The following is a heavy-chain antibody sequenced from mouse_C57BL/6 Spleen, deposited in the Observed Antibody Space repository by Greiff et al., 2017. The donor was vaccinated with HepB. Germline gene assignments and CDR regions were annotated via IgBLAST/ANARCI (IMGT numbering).Heavy chain of an antibody. CDR3: AREDTTVVADFDY. CDR1: GYSITSGYY. D-gene: IGHD1-1*01. CDR2: ISYDGSN. J-gene: IGHJ2*01. V-gene: IGHV3-6*01. Sequence: EVKLQESGPGLVKPSQSLSLTCSVTGYSITSGYYWNWIRQFPGNKLEWMGYISYDGSNNYNPSLKNRISITRDTSKNQFFLKLNSVTTEDTATYYCAREDTTVVADFDYWGQGTTLTVSS.